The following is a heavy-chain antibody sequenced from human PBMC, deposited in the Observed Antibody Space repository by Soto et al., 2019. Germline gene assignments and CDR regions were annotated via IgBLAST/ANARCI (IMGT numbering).Heavy chain of an antibody. V-gene: IGHV4-34*01. CDR1: GGSFSGYY. CDR2: INHSGST. J-gene: IGHJ6*03. Sequence: PSETLSLTCAVYGGSFSGYYWSWIRQPPGKGLEWIGEINHSGSTNYNPSLKSRVTISVDTSKNQFSLKLSSVTAADTAVYYCARAQQWRGYYYYYMDVWGKGTTVTVSS. CDR3: ARAQQWRGYYYYYMDV. D-gene: IGHD6-19*01.